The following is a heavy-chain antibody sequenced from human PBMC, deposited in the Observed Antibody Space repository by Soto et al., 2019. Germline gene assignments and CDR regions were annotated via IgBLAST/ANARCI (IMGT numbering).Heavy chain of an antibody. Sequence: EVQLVESGGGLVKPGGSLRLSCAASDFSFSNAWMNWVRQAPLKGMEWVGRIKSKTDGGTTDYAAPVKGRFTISRDDSKNTLYLLLNSLKIEDTAVYYCTTARSAPTLAWGQGTLVTVSS. CDR2: IKSKTDGGTT. D-gene: IGHD2-15*01. CDR3: TTARSAPTLA. CDR1: DFSFSNAW. J-gene: IGHJ5*02. V-gene: IGHV3-15*07.